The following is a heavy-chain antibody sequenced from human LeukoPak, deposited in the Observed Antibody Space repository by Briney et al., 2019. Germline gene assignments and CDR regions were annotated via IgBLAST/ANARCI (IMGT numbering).Heavy chain of an antibody. J-gene: IGHJ4*02. Sequence: SETLSLTCAVSGDSISNGGYYWSWIRQHPGKGLEWIGYIYYTGSAYYTPSIKSLATISVATSKNQSSLNLSSVTAADTAVYYCARETGGSFDCWGQGTLVTVSS. V-gene: IGHV4-31*01. CDR1: GDSISNGGYY. CDR3: ARETGGSFDC. CDR2: IYYTGSA. D-gene: IGHD3-16*01.